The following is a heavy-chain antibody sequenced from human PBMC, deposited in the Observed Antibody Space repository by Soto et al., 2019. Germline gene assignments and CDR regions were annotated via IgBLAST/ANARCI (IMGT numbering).Heavy chain of an antibody. CDR2: LPEIGTNT. V-gene: IGHV3-23*01. J-gene: IGHJ4*02. Sequence: EVQLLESGGGLVQPGGSLRLSCAASGFTFSNYGTSWVRQAPGKGLEWVSALPEIGTNTYYADSVKGRFTISRDNSKNTLFLQINNLRAGDTAVYYCAKKSGVGATWYFDYWGQGTLVTVSS. D-gene: IGHD1-26*01. CDR1: GFTFSNYG. CDR3: AKKSGVGATWYFDY.